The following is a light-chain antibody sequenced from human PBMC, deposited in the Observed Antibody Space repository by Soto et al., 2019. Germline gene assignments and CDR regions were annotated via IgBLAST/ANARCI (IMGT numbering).Light chain of an antibody. CDR1: QSVSTN. CDR3: QQYDKWPRT. CDR2: FAS. J-gene: IGKJ1*01. V-gene: IGKV3-15*01. Sequence: VMTQSPATLSVSPGERAALSCRASQSVSTNLAWYQQKPGQPLRLLIYFASTRATAVPARFTAGGSGTEFTLTISSLQSDDLAVYYCQQYDKWPRTFGQGTKVDIK.